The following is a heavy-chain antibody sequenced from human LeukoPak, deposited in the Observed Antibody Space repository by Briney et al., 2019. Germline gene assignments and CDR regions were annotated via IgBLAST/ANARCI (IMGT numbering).Heavy chain of an antibody. D-gene: IGHD2-15*01. CDR1: GGSFSGYY. CDR2: INHSGST. Sequence: SETLSLTCAVYGGSFSGYYWSWIRQPPGKGLEWIGEINHSGSTNYNPSLKSRVTISVDTSKNQFSLKLSSVTAADTAVYYCAREANVVVAAKRHRFDPWGQGTLVTVSS. V-gene: IGHV4-34*01. J-gene: IGHJ5*02. CDR3: AREANVVVAAKRHRFDP.